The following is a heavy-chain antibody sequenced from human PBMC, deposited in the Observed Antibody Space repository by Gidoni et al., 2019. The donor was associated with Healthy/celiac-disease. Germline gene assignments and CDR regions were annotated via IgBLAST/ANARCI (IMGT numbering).Heavy chain of an antibody. J-gene: IGHJ4*02. CDR3: AKAHHYGDLSDFDY. CDR2: ISYDGSNK. CDR1: GFTVRSYG. V-gene: IGHV3-30*18. D-gene: IGHD4-17*01. Sequence: QVQLVESGGVVVQPGRSLRLSCAASGFTVRSYGMHWVRQAPGKGLEWVAVISYDGSNKYYADSVKGRFTISRDNSQNTLYLQMNSLRADDTAVYYCAKAHHYGDLSDFDYWGQGTLVTVSS.